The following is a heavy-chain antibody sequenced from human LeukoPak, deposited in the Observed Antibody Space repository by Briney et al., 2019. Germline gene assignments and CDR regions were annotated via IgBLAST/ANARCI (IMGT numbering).Heavy chain of an antibody. CDR1: GGSISSSSYY. CDR3: ARENPPGYCSGGSCPHAGDL. Sequence: SETLSLTCTVSGGSISSSSYYWGWIRQPPGKGLEWIGSIYYSGSTYYNPSLKSRVTISVDTSKNQFSLKLSSVTAADTAVYYCARENPPGYCSGGSCPHAGDLWGQGTLVTVSS. D-gene: IGHD2-15*01. CDR2: IYYSGST. V-gene: IGHV4-39*02. J-gene: IGHJ5*02.